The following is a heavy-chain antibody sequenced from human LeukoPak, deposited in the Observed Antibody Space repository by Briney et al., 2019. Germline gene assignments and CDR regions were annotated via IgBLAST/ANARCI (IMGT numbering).Heavy chain of an antibody. D-gene: IGHD2-21*01. CDR2: ISSSSSTI. CDR1: GFTFNSYS. V-gene: IGHV3-48*01. Sequence: PGGSLRLSCAASGFTFNSYSMNWVRQAPGKGLEWVSYISSSSSTIYYADSVKGRFTISRDNAKNSLYLQMNSLRAEDTAVYYCASGVLMWYYGMDVWGQGTTVTVSS. CDR3: ASGVLMWYYGMDV. J-gene: IGHJ6*02.